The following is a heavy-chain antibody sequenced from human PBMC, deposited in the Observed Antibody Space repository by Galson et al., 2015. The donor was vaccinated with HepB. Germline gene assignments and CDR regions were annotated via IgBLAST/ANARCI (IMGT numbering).Heavy chain of an antibody. D-gene: IGHD6-19*01. CDR3: ARLPVGSGWNFDY. Sequence: ETLSLTCTVSGGSISSSSYYWGWIRQPPGKGLEWIGSIYYSGSTYYNPSLKSRVTISADTSKNQFSLKLSSVTAADTAVYYCARLPVGSGWNFDYWGQGTLVTVSS. CDR2: IYYSGST. V-gene: IGHV4-39*01. CDR1: GGSISSSSYY. J-gene: IGHJ4*02.